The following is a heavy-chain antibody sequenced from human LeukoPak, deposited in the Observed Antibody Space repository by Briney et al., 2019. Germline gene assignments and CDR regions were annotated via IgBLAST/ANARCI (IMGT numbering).Heavy chain of an antibody. V-gene: IGHV4-59*01. D-gene: IGHD2-2*01. Sequence: SETLSLTCTVSGGSISSYYWSWIRQPPGKGLEWIGYIYYSGSTNYNPSLKSRVTISVDTSKNQFSLKLSSVTAADTAVYYCAGYTTSRYCSSTSCYRAFDIWGQGTMVTVSS. CDR1: GGSISSYY. CDR2: IYYSGST. CDR3: AGYTTSRYCSSTSCYRAFDI. J-gene: IGHJ3*02.